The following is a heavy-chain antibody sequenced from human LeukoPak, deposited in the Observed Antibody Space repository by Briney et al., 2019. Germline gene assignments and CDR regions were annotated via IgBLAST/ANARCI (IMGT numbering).Heavy chain of an antibody. CDR1: GGSISSYY. Sequence: SETLSLTCTVSGGSISSYYWSWIRQPPGKGLEWIGYIYYSGSTNYNPSLKSRVTISVDTSKNTAADAAVYYCARVDGWSLEGYNWFDPWGQGTLVTVSS. D-gene: IGHD6-19*01. J-gene: IGHJ5*02. V-gene: IGHV4-59*08. CDR2: IYYSGST. CDR3: ARVDGWSLEGYNWFDP.